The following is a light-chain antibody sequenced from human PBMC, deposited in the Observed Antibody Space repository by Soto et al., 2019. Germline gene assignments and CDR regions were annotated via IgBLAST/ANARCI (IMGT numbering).Light chain of an antibody. J-gene: IGLJ3*02. CDR2: SNN. CDR3: AAWDDSLHGWV. Sequence: QSVLTQPPSASGTPGQRVSISCSGSRSNIGSNTVNWYQQLPGTAPKLLIYSNNQRPSGVPDQFSGSKSGTSASLAISGLQSEDEADYYCAAWDDSLHGWVFGGGAKLTVL. V-gene: IGLV1-44*01. CDR1: RSNIGSNT.